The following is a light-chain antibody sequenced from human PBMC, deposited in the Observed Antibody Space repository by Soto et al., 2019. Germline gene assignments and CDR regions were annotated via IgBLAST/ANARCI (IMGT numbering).Light chain of an antibody. Sequence: DIQLTQSPSVLSSSLLYIFTITCGASQGISSYLAWYQQKPGKAPKLLIYVASTLQSGVPSRFSGSGSGTEFTLTISSLQPEDFATYYCQQLHSYPPAFGQGTRLEIK. J-gene: IGKJ5*01. CDR1: QGISSY. CDR2: VAS. CDR3: QQLHSYPPA. V-gene: IGKV1-9*01.